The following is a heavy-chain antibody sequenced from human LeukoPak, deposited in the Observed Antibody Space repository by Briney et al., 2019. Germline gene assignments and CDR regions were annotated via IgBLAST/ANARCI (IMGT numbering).Heavy chain of an antibody. D-gene: IGHD6-13*01. CDR3: ARSWCSSRICWFDP. V-gene: IGHV3-7*01. Sequence: PEGSLRLSCAASGFTFSSYWMSWVRQAPGKGLEWVANIKQDGSEKYYVDSVKGRFTISRDNAKNSLYLQMNSLRAEDTAVYYCARSWCSSRICWFDPWGQGTLVTVSS. CDR2: IKQDGSEK. J-gene: IGHJ5*02. CDR1: GFTFSSYW.